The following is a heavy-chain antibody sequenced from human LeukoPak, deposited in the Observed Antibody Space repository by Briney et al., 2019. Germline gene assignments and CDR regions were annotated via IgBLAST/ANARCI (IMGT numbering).Heavy chain of an antibody. D-gene: IGHD3-3*01. CDR3: ARATYYDFWSGYYRVDYYYYMDV. CDR1: GYTFTSYG. Sequence: ASVEVSCKASGYTFTSYGISWVRQAPGQGLEWMGWISAHNGNTNYAQKLQGRVTMTTDTSTSTAYMELRSLRSDDTAVYYCARATYYDFWSGYYRVDYYYYMDVWGKGTTVTVSS. J-gene: IGHJ6*03. CDR2: ISAHNGNT. V-gene: IGHV1-18*01.